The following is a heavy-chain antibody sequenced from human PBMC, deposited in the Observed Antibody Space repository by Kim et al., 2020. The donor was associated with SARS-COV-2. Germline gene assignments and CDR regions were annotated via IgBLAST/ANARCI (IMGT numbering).Heavy chain of an antibody. CDR3: ASYSISWSYFDY. CDR1: GGSISSYY. CDR2: MYYSGST. Sequence: SETLSLTCTVTGGSISSYYWSWIRQPPGKGLEWIGYMYYSGSTNYNPSLKSRVTISVDTSKNQFSLKLSSVTAADTAVYYCASYSISWSYFDYWGQGTLV. D-gene: IGHD6-13*01. J-gene: IGHJ4*02. V-gene: IGHV4-59*08.